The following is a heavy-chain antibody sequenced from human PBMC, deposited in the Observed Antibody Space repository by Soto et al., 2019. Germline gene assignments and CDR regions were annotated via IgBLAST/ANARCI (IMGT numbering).Heavy chain of an antibody. CDR3: ARWPDGYYYYGMDV. Sequence: QVQLVQSGAEVKKPGASVKVSCKASGYTFTSYDINWVRQATGQGLEWMGWMNPNSGNTGYAQKFQGRVTMTRKTSISTADMELSSLRSDDTAVYYCARWPDGYYYYGMDVWGQGTRVTVSS. V-gene: IGHV1-8*01. J-gene: IGHJ6*02. CDR2: MNPNSGNT. CDR1: GYTFTSYD.